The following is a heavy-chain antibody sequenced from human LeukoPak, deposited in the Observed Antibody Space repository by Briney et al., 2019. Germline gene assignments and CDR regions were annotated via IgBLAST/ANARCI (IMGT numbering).Heavy chain of an antibody. Sequence: GGSLRLSCAASGFTFSSFWIHWVRQVPGKGLVWVSRINPESTTTTYAGSVKGRFTISRDNARNTLYLQMNSLRVEDTAMYYCVKDHTGEQDKWGQGTLVTVSS. CDR2: INPESTTT. J-gene: IGHJ4*02. D-gene: IGHD1-1*01. CDR1: GFTFSSFW. CDR3: VKDHTGEQDK. V-gene: IGHV3-74*01.